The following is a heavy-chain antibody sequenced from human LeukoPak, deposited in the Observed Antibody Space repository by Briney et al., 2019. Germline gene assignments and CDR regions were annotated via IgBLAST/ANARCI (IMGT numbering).Heavy chain of an antibody. V-gene: IGHV4-59*01. CDR2: IYYSGST. CDR3: ARGGTAVIAPYAFDI. D-gene: IGHD4-23*01. CDR1: GGSISSYY. Sequence: KPSETLSLTCTVSGGSISSYYWSWIRQPPGKGLEWIGYIYYSGSTNCNPSVKSRVAMSVDTSKKQFSLKLSSLTAADTAVYCCARGGTAVIAPYAFDIWGQGTMVTVSS. J-gene: IGHJ3*02.